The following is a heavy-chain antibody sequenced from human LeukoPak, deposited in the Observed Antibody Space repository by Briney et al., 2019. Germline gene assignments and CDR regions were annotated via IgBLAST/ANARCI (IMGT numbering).Heavy chain of an antibody. Sequence: SETLSLTCTVSGGSISSYYWSWIRQPPGKGLEWIGYIYYSGSTNYNPSLKSRVTISVDTSKNQFSLKLSSVTAADTAVYYCATLRGLGVIDYWGQGTLVTVSS. CDR2: IYYSGST. V-gene: IGHV4-59*01. CDR1: GGSISSYY. CDR3: ATLRGLGVIDY. J-gene: IGHJ4*02. D-gene: IGHD3-3*01.